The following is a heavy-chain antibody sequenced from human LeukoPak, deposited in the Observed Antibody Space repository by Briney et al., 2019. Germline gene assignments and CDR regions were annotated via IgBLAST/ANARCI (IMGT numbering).Heavy chain of an antibody. D-gene: IGHD6-13*01. V-gene: IGHV4-59*12. CDR3: ARSAGWAIAAAGRFDY. CDR1: GGSISSYY. CDR2: IYYSGST. J-gene: IGHJ4*02. Sequence: KPSETLSLTCTVSGGSISSYYWSWIRQPPGKGLEWIGYIYYSGSTNYNPSLKSRVTISVDTSKNQFSLKLSSVTAADTAVYYCARSAGWAIAAAGRFDYWGQGTLVTVSS.